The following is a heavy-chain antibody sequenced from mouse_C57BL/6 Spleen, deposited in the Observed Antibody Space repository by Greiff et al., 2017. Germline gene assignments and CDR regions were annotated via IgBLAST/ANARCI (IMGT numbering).Heavy chain of an antibody. Sequence: QLQQPGAELVKPGASVKLSCKASGYTFTSYWMHWVKQRPGRGLEWIGRIDPNSGGTKYNEKFKSKATLTVDTPASTAYMQLSSLTSEDSAVYYCASGNDPYAMDYWGQGTSVTVSS. CDR1: GYTFTSYW. D-gene: IGHD2-3*01. V-gene: IGHV1-72*01. CDR2: IDPNSGGT. J-gene: IGHJ4*01. CDR3: ASGNDPYAMDY.